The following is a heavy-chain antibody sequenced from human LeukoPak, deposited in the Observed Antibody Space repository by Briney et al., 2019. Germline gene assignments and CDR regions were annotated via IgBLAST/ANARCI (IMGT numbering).Heavy chain of an antibody. V-gene: IGHV3-30*04. CDR3: ARGAIFFVGTYGSQDYYYMDV. D-gene: IGHD3-9*01. CDR1: GFTFSSYA. Sequence: GGSLRLSCAASGFTFSSYAMHWVRQAPGKGLEWVAVISYDGSNKYYAGSVKGRFTISRDNSKNTLYLQMNSLRAEDTAVYYCARGAIFFVGTYGSQDYYYMDVWGKGTTVTVSS. J-gene: IGHJ6*03. CDR2: ISYDGSNK.